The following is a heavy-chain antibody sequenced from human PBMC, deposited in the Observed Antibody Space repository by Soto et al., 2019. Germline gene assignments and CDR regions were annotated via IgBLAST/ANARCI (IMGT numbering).Heavy chain of an antibody. Sequence: SETLSLTCAVYGGSFSGYYWCWIRQPPGKGLEWIGEINHSGSTNYNPSLKSRVTISVDTSKNQFSLKLSSVTAADTAVYYCARGRVQLWLSGPRGFDYWGQGTLVTVSS. CDR1: GGSFSGYY. J-gene: IGHJ4*02. D-gene: IGHD5-18*01. CDR2: INHSGST. V-gene: IGHV4-34*01. CDR3: ARGRVQLWLSGPRGFDY.